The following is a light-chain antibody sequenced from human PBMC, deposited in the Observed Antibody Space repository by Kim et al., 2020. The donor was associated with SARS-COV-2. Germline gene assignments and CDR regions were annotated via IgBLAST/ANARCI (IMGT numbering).Light chain of an antibody. CDR3: QQYGSSPRT. CDR1: QSVSSSY. V-gene: IGKV3-20*01. Sequence: APGESATLSCRASQSVSSSYLAWYQQKPGQAPRLLIYGASSRATGIPDRFSGSGSGTDFTLTISRLESEDFAVYYCQQYGSSPRTFGQGTKVDIK. J-gene: IGKJ1*01. CDR2: GAS.